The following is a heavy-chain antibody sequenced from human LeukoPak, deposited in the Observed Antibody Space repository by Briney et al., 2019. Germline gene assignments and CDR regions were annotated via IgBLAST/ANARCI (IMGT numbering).Heavy chain of an antibody. Sequence: GGSLRLSCAASGFTFSTYGMHWVRQAPGKGLEWVAFIRYDGSNTYYADSVKGRFTISRDNSKNTLYLQMNSLRAEDTAVYYCAKVWDDYVWENGPYFDYWGQGTLVTVSS. V-gene: IGHV3-30*02. J-gene: IGHJ4*02. D-gene: IGHD3-16*01. CDR3: AKVWDDYVWENGPYFDY. CDR1: GFTFSTYG. CDR2: IRYDGSNT.